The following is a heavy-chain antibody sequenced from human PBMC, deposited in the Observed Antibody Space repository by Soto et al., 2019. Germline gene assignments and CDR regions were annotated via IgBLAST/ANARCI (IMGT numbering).Heavy chain of an antibody. Sequence: ASVKVSCKASGYTFTSYAMHWVRQAPGQRLEWMGRIIPILGIANYAQKFQGRVTITADKSTSTAYMELSSLRSEDTAVYYCARGECGGDCYSFDYWGQGTLVTVSS. CDR1: GYTFTSYA. D-gene: IGHD2-21*02. CDR3: ARGECGGDCYSFDY. J-gene: IGHJ4*02. V-gene: IGHV1-69*04. CDR2: IIPILGIA.